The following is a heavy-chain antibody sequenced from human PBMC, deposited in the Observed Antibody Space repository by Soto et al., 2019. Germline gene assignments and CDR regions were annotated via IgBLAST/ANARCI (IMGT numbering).Heavy chain of an antibody. Sequence: LRLSCVVSGFTFSTYWMNWVRQAPGKGLEWVANIKQDGSEKYYVDSVKGRFTISRDNAKNSLYLQMNSLRAEDTAVYYCARDLGYSGFRLDYWGQGTLVTVSS. CDR3: ARDLGYSGFRLDY. CDR2: IKQDGSEK. V-gene: IGHV3-7*01. D-gene: IGHD5-12*01. CDR1: GFTFSTYW. J-gene: IGHJ4*02.